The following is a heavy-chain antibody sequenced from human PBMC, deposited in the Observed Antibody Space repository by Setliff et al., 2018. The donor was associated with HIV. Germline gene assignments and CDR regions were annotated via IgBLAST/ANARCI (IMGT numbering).Heavy chain of an antibody. J-gene: IGHJ6*02. V-gene: IGHV4-61*09. CDR1: GGSISTNEHY. Sequence: SETLSLTCTVSGGSISTNEHYWSWIRQPAGKELQWIGHISASGGTKYSSSLKSRVTMSVDTSKNQFSLKLTSVTAADTAIYYCAREWFSSVYYYYAIDVRGQGTTVTVSS. CDR3: AREWFSSVYYYYAIDV. D-gene: IGHD3-10*01. CDR2: ISASGGT.